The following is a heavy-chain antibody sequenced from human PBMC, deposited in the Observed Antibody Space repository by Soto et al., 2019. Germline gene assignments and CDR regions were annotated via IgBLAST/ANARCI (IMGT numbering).Heavy chain of an antibody. D-gene: IGHD6-19*01. V-gene: IGHV4-39*01. CDR3: ARLRVAGFQTPTNFDY. CDR1: GGSISSSSYY. J-gene: IGHJ4*02. Sequence: PSETLSLTCTVSGGSISSSSYYWFWIRHPPGKGLEWIGSIYYSGSTYYNPSLKSRVTISVDTSKNQFSLKLSSVTAADTAVYYCARLRVAGFQTPTNFDYWGQGTLVTVSS. CDR2: IYYSGST.